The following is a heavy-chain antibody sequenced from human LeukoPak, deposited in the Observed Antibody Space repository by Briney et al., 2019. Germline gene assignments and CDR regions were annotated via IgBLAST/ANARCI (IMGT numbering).Heavy chain of an antibody. J-gene: IGHJ4*02. D-gene: IGHD5-24*01. CDR2: IYYSGST. Sequence: PSETLSLTCTVSGGSISSSSYYWGWIRQPPGKGLEWIGSIYYSGSTYYNPSLKSRVTISVDTSKNQFSLKLSSVTAADTAVYYCARGGRDGYKTRIDYWGQGTLVTVSS. CDR1: GGSISSSSYY. CDR3: ARGGRDGYKTRIDY. V-gene: IGHV4-39*07.